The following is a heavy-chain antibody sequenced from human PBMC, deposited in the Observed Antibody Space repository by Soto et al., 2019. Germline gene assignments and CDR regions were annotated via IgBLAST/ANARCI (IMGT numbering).Heavy chain of an antibody. V-gene: IGHV4-4*02. CDR1: GGSISSSNW. D-gene: IGHD6-13*01. CDR2: IYHSGST. Sequence: NHSETLSLACDVSGGSISSSNWWSWVRQPPVKGLEWIGEIYHSGSTNYNPSLKSRVTISVDKSKNQFSLKLSSVTAADTAVYYCARAAMGGSSWPFDYWGQGTLVTVS. CDR3: ARAAMGGSSWPFDY. J-gene: IGHJ4*02.